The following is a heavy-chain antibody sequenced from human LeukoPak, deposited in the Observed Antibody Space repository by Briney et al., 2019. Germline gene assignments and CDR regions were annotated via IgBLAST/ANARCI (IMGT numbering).Heavy chain of an antibody. D-gene: IGHD1-1*01. Sequence: GASVKVSCKASGYTFTGHYMHGVRQAPGQGLEWMGWVNPNSGGTNYAQKFKGRVTMTRDTSISTAYMELSRLRSDDPAVYSCARAGDYHYYDMDVWGQGNTVTVSS. V-gene: IGHV1-2*02. CDR3: ARAGDYHYYDMDV. CDR1: GYTFTGHY. J-gene: IGHJ6*02. CDR2: VNPNSGGT.